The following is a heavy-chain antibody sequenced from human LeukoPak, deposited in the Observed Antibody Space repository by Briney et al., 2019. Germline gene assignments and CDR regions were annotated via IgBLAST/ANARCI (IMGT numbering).Heavy chain of an antibody. Sequence: KPSETLSLTCAVSGGSISSGGYSWSWIRQPPGKGLEWIGYIYHSGSTYYNPSLKSRVTISVDRSKNQFSLKLSSVTAADTAVYYCARDSGSSWYWFDPWGQGTLVTVSS. J-gene: IGHJ5*02. CDR1: GGSISSGGYS. V-gene: IGHV4-30-2*01. CDR3: ARDSGSSWYWFDP. D-gene: IGHD6-13*01. CDR2: IYHSGST.